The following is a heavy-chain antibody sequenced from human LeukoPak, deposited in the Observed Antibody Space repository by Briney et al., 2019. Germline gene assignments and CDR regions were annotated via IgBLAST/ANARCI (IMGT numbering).Heavy chain of an antibody. Sequence: ASVKVSCKASGGTFSSYAISWVRQAPGQGLEWMGGIIPIFGTANYAQKFQGRVTITADKSTSTAYMELSSLRSEDTAVYYCARPSSGYKYLVDYWGQGTLVTVSS. CDR3: ARPSSGYKYLVDY. V-gene: IGHV1-69*06. CDR2: IIPIFGTA. J-gene: IGHJ4*02. CDR1: GGTFSSYA. D-gene: IGHD3-22*01.